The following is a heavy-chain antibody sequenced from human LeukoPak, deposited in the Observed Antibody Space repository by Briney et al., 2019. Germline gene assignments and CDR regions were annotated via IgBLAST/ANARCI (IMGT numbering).Heavy chain of an antibody. CDR1: GGSISSGGYY. CDR3: ARRKFSRYGDYGALDY. CDR2: IYYSGST. D-gene: IGHD4-17*01. J-gene: IGHJ4*02. Sequence: PSETLSLTCAVSGGSISSGGYYWSWIRQPPGKGLEWIGYIYYSGSTNYNPSLKSRVTISVDTSKNQFSLKLSSVTAADTAVYYCARRKFSRYGDYGALDYWGQGTLVTVSS. V-gene: IGHV4-61*08.